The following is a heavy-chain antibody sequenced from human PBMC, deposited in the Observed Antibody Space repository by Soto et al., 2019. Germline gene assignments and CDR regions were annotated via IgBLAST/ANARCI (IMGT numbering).Heavy chain of an antibody. CDR2: IIPIFGTA. CDR3: AFGLDSSSWNYYYGMDV. D-gene: IGHD6-13*01. V-gene: IGHV1-69*01. Sequence: QIQVVQYGAEVKKPGSSVKVSCKASGGTFSRYAISWVRQAPGQGLEWMGGIIPIFGTANYAQKIQGRVTITADESTRTANMKLSSLRSEEPAVYYCAFGLDSSSWNYYYGMDVWGQGTTVTVSS. CDR1: GGTFSRYA. J-gene: IGHJ6*02.